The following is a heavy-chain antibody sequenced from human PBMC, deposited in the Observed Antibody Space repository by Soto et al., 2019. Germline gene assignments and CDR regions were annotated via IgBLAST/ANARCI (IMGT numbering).Heavy chain of an antibody. CDR1: GFTCSLYS. D-gene: IGHD3-10*01. CDR3: ARAVTWGLDV. J-gene: IGHJ6*02. Sequence: EVKLVESGGGLVQPGGSLRLSCAASGFTCSLYSMSWVRQVPGKGLEWVSYISRSSTGIHYADSVKGRFTISRDDATNSMHLQMNSLRDGDTAVYYCARAVTWGLDVWGQGTTVSISS. V-gene: IGHV3-48*02. CDR2: ISRSSTGI.